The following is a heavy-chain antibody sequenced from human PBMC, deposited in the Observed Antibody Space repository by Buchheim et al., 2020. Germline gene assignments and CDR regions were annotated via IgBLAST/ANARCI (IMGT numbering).Heavy chain of an antibody. V-gene: IGHV3-23*01. D-gene: IGHD3-3*01. CDR2: ISDGYGYT. CDR1: GFTFSTYA. CDR3: AKMLRFIEWGGGVDV. J-gene: IGHJ6*02. Sequence: EVQLLESGGGLVQPGGSLRLSCAASGFTFSTYAMGWVRQAPGKGLEWVSAISDGYGYTYYADSVKGRFTVSRDDSRNTLYLQMNSLRAEDTAVYYCAKMLRFIEWGGGVDVWGQGTT.